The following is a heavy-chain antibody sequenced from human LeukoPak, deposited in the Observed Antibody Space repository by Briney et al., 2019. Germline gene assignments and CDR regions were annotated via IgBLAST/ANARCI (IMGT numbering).Heavy chain of an antibody. Sequence: PGGSLRLSCAASGFTFSSYSMNWVRQAPGKGLEWVAVISYDGSNKYYADSVKGRFTISRDNSKNTLYLQMNSLRAEDTAVYYCASLRSGSSLYYYYMDVWGKGTTVTVSS. CDR1: GFTFSSYS. D-gene: IGHD3-10*01. V-gene: IGHV3-30*03. CDR2: ISYDGSNK. J-gene: IGHJ6*03. CDR3: ASLRSGSSLYYYYMDV.